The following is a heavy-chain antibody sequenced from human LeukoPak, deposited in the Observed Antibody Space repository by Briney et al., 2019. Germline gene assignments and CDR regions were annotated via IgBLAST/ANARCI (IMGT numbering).Heavy chain of an antibody. V-gene: IGHV4-34*01. CDR3: ARDRQLRGSYIEDY. D-gene: IGHD1-26*01. CDR2: INHSGST. J-gene: IGHJ4*02. CDR1: GGSFSGYY. Sequence: SEALSLTCAVYGGSFSGYYWSWIRQPPGKGLEWIGEINHSGSTNYNPSLKSRVTISVDTSKNQFSLKLSSVTAADTAVYYCARDRQLRGSYIEDYWGQGTLVTVSS.